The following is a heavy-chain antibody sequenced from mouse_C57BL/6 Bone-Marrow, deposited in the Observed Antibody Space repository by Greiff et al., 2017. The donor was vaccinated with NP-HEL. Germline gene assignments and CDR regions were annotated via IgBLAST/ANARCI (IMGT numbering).Heavy chain of an antibody. Sequence: VQLQQSGAELVRPGTSVKLSCKASGYTFTSYWMHWVKQRPGQGLEWIGVIDPSDSYTNYNQKFKGKATLTVDTSSSTAYMQLSSLTSEDSAVYYCARWVITTLDYWGQGTTLTVSS. J-gene: IGHJ2*01. D-gene: IGHD1-1*01. CDR2: IDPSDSYT. CDR1: GYTFTSYW. V-gene: IGHV1-59*01. CDR3: ARWVITTLDY.